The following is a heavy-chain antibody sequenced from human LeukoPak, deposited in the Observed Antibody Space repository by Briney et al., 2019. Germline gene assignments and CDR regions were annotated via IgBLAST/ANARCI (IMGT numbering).Heavy chain of an antibody. CDR2: INHSGST. Sequence: SETLSLTCAVYGGSFSGYYWRWIRQPPGKGVEWIGEINHSGSTNYNTSLKSRVTISVDPSKNQFSLKLSSVTAADTAMYYCAREGPRMTIFGVVISGSGYFDYWGQGTLVTVSS. D-gene: IGHD3-3*01. CDR1: GGSFSGYY. V-gene: IGHV4-34*01. CDR3: AREGPRMTIFGVVISGSGYFDY. J-gene: IGHJ4*02.